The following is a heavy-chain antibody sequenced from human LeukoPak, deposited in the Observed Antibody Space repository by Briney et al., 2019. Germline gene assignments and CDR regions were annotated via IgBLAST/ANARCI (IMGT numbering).Heavy chain of an antibody. J-gene: IGHJ6*03. CDR2: INAGNGNT. D-gene: IGHD3-22*01. V-gene: IGHV1-3*03. Sequence: GASVKVSCKASGYTFTSYAMHWVRQAPGQRLEWMGRINAGNGNTKYSQEFQGRVTITRDTSASTAYMELSSLRSEDMAVYYCARGPRDYDSSGSYYYYYMDVWGKGTTVTVSS. CDR1: GYTFTSYA. CDR3: ARGPRDYDSSGSYYYYYMDV.